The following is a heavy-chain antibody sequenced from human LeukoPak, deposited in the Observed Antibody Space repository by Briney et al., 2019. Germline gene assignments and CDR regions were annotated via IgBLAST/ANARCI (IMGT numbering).Heavy chain of an antibody. J-gene: IGHJ3*02. Sequence: SETLSLTCTVSGGSISSSSYYWGWIRQPPGKGLEWIGSIYYSGSTYYNPSLKSRVTISVDTSKNQFSLKLSSVTAADTAVYYCARRRPGIAVGGSHDAFDIWGQGTMVTVSS. CDR2: IYYSGST. D-gene: IGHD6-19*01. CDR1: GGSISSSSYY. CDR3: ARRRPGIAVGGSHDAFDI. V-gene: IGHV4-39*01.